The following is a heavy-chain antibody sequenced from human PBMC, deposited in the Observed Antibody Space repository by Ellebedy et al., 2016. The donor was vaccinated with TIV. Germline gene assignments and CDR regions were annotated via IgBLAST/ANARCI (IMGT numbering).Heavy chain of an antibody. V-gene: IGHV1-46*04. CDR1: GYTFTSYY. CDR3: ARARSSGWLHTPDY. D-gene: IGHD6-19*01. J-gene: IGHJ4*02. CDR2: LNPSGGST. Sequence: AASVKVSCKASGYTFTSYYMHWVRQAPGQGLEWMGILNPSGGSTTYAQKLQGRVTMTRDTSTSTVYMELSSLRSEDTAVYYCARARSSGWLHTPDYWGQGTLVTVSS.